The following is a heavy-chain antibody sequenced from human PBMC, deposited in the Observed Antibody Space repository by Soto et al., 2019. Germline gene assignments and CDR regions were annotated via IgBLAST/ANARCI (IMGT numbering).Heavy chain of an antibody. J-gene: IGHJ5*02. D-gene: IGHD3-10*01. CDR3: ARAGMVPNNWFDP. Sequence: ASVKVSCKASGGTFSSYAISWVRQAPGQGLEWMGGIIPIFGTANYAQKFQGRVTITADESTSTAYMELSSLRSEDTAVYYCARAGMVPNNWFDPWGQGTLVTVSS. CDR2: IIPIFGTA. CDR1: GGTFSSYA. V-gene: IGHV1-69*13.